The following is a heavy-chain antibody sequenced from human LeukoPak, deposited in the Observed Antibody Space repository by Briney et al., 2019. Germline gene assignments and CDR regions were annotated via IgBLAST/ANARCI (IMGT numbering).Heavy chain of an antibody. Sequence: GGSLRLSCAASGFTFSNYWMHWVRQAPGKGLVWVSRINTDGSTTTYADSVKGRFTISRDNAKNTLYLQMNSLRAEETAVYFCARAADYYASGIFYWGQGTLVTVSS. V-gene: IGHV3-74*01. J-gene: IGHJ4*02. CDR1: GFTFSNYW. CDR3: ARAADYYASGIFY. CDR2: INTDGSTT. D-gene: IGHD3-10*01.